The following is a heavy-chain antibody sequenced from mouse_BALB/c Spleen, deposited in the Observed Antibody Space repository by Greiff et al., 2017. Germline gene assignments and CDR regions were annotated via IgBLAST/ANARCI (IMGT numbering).Heavy chain of an antibody. CDR1: GFTFSSYA. J-gene: IGHJ4*01. CDR2: ISSGGSYT. D-gene: IGHD2-4*01. CDR3: ARHDYDDYAMDY. Sequence: DVKVEESGGGLVKPGGSLKLSCAASGFTFSSYAMSWVRQTPEKRLEWVATISSGGSYTYYPDSVKGRFTISRDNAKNTLYLQMSSLRSEDTAMYYCARHDYDDYAMDYWGQGTSVTVSS. V-gene: IGHV5-9-3*01.